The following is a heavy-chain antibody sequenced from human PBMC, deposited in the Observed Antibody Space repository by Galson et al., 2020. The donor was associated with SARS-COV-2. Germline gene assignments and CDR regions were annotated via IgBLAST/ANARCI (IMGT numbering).Heavy chain of an antibody. CDR3: ARDPQSGYSYYYYYYYMDV. Sequence: ASVKVSCKASGYTFTSYYMHWVRQAPGQGLEWMGIINPSGGSTSYAQKFQGRVTMTRDTSTSTVYMELSSLRSEDTAVYYCARDPQSGYSYYYYYYYMDVWGKGTTVTVSS. CDR2: INPSGGST. D-gene: IGHD3-22*01. V-gene: IGHV1-46*01. CDR1: GYTFTSYY. J-gene: IGHJ6*03.